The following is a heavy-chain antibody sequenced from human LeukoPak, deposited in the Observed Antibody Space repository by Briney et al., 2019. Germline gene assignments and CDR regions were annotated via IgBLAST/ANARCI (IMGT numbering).Heavy chain of an antibody. CDR3: ARRPYSDTSGRLSDV. J-gene: IGHJ6*02. Sequence: PGGSLRLSCAASGFTFSSYAMSWVRQAPGKGLEWVSAISGSGGSTYYADSVKGRFTISRDNSKNTLYLQMNSLRAEDTALYYCARRPYSDTSGRLSDVWGQGTTVTVSS. CDR1: GFTFSSYA. V-gene: IGHV3-23*01. CDR2: ISGSGGST. D-gene: IGHD3-22*01.